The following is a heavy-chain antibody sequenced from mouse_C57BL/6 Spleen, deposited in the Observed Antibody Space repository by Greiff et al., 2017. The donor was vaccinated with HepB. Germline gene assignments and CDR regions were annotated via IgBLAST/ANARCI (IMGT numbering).Heavy chain of an antibody. CDR3: ALFITTVVGRYYAVDY. J-gene: IGHJ4*01. V-gene: IGHV1-72*01. CDR2: IDPNSGGT. Sequence: QVQLQQPGAELVKPGASVKLSCKASGYTFTSYWMHWVKQRPGRGLEWIGRIDPNSGGTKYNEKFKSKATLTVDKLSITAYLQLSSLTSEDSAVYYCALFITTVVGRYYAVDYWGQGTSVTVSS. D-gene: IGHD1-1*01. CDR1: GYTFTSYW.